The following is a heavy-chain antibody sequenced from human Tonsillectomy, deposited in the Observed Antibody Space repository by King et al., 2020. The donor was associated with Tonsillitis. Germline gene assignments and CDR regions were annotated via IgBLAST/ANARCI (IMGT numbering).Heavy chain of an antibody. CDR3: ARGSPGAHSPIFDF. Sequence: VQLVESGGGWVQPGGSLRLSCVASGFNFSVYSMNWVRQAPGKGRQWISYISSSNTSIYYEDSVKGRFTISRVNAKNSLFLHMSRLRDDDTAVYYCARGSPGAHSPIFDFWGQGILVTVSS. D-gene: IGHD7-27*01. CDR2: ISSSNTSI. CDR1: GFNFSVYS. V-gene: IGHV3-48*02. J-gene: IGHJ4*02.